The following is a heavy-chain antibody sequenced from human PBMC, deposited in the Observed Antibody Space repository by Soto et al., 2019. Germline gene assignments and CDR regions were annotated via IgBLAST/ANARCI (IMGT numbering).Heavy chain of an antibody. D-gene: IGHD3-10*01. CDR1: GGSISSGGYY. Sequence: QVQLQESGPGLVKPSETLSLTCTVSGGSISSGGYYWSWIRRHPGKGLEWIGYIYYSGSTYYNPSLKSRVTISVDTSKTQFSLKLSSVTAADTAVYYCARELYGSGSYRWFDPWGQGTLVTVSS. CDR3: ARELYGSGSYRWFDP. CDR2: IYYSGST. V-gene: IGHV4-31*03. J-gene: IGHJ5*02.